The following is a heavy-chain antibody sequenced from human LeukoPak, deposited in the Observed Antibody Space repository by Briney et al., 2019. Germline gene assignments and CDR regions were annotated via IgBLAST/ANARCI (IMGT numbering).Heavy chain of an antibody. J-gene: IGHJ6*02. CDR3: ASGLHYYYGMDV. CDR2: ISWDGGST. Sequence: GGSLRLSCAASGFTFDDYTMHWVRQAPGKGLEWVSLISWDGGSTYYADSVKGRFTISRDNSKNSLYLQMNSLRTEDTALYYCASGLHYYYGMDVWGQGTTVTVSS. CDR1: GFTFDDYT. V-gene: IGHV3-43*01.